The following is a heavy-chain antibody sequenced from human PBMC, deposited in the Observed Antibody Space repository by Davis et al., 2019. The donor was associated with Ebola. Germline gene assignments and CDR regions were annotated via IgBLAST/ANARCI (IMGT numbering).Heavy chain of an antibody. CDR2: ISYRGGDT. CDR3: ARDNSFDV. CDR1: GFSLSSCP. Sequence: PGGSLRLSCAASGFSLSSCPMSWVRQAPGTGVEWVSGISYRGGDTYYADSVKGRFTISRDNAKNSLYLQMSSLRDEDTAVYYCARDNSFDVWGRGTTVTVS. V-gene: IGHV3-21*01. J-gene: IGHJ6*02. D-gene: IGHD2/OR15-2a*01.